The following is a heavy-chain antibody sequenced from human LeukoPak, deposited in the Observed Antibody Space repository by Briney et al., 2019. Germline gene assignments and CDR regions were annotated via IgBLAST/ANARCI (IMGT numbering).Heavy chain of an antibody. V-gene: IGHV4-59*01. CDR2: IYYSGST. CDR3: ARLRGGAKGYYLDY. CDR1: GGSISSYY. Sequence: PSETLSLTCTVAGGSISSYYWSWVRQPPGKGLEWIGYIYYSGSTNYNPSLKSRVTISVDTSKNQFSLKLSSVTAADTAVYYCARLRGGAKGYYLDYWGQGTLVTVSS. J-gene: IGHJ4*02. D-gene: IGHD1-26*01.